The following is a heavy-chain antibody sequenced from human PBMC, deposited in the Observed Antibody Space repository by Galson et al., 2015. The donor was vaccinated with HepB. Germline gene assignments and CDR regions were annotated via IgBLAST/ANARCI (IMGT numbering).Heavy chain of an antibody. CDR2: IKQDGSEK. V-gene: IGHV3-7*03. D-gene: IGHD3-3*01. J-gene: IGHJ5*02. CDR1: GFTFSSYR. CDR3: ARDRHPPTYYDFWMVQVSWFDP. Sequence: SLRLSCAASGFTFSSYRMSWVRQAPGKGLEWVANIKQDGSEKYYVDSVKGRFTISRDNAKNSLYLQMNSLRAEDTAVYYCARDRHPPTYYDFWMVQVSWFDPWGQGTLVTVSS.